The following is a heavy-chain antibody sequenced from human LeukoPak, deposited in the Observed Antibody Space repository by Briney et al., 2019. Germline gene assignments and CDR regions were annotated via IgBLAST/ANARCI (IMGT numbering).Heavy chain of an antibody. CDR2: INPNSGGT. CDR3: ARGGYYYDSSGLMDV. J-gene: IGHJ6*02. Sequence: VQVSCKASGYTFTGYYMHWERQAPGQGLEWMGRINPNSGGTNYAQKFQGRVTMTRDTSISTAYMELSRLRSDDTAVYYCARGGYYYDSSGLMDVWGQGTTVTVSS. V-gene: IGHV1-2*06. D-gene: IGHD3-22*01. CDR1: GYTFTGYY.